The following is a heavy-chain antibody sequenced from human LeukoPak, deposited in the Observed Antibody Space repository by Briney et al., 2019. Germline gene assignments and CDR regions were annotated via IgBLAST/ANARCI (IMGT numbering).Heavy chain of an antibody. D-gene: IGHD6-19*01. CDR2: MNVDSGGT. CDR1: GHMFTDYY. V-gene: IGHV1-2*02. J-gene: IGHJ4*02. Sequence: ASVKVSCKASGHMFTDYYMHWVRPAPGQGLEWMGWMNVDSGGTKYAQKFQGRVTMTRDTSISTAFMDLTRLRSDDTAVYYCARDSKVTGTSFDSWGQGTLVTVSS. CDR3: ARDSKVTGTSFDS.